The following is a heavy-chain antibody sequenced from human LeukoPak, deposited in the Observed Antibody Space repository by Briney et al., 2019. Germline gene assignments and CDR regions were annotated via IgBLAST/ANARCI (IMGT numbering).Heavy chain of an antibody. Sequence: GGSLRLSCAASGFGFSNFWMSWVRQAPGKGPEWVANIKEDGSLKNYVDSVEGRFTVSRDNARNTLYLQMNSLRLEDTAVYYCVRDWAPASMQAAPFDCWGQGTLVTVSS. CDR1: GFGFSNFW. CDR2: IKEDGSLK. D-gene: IGHD2/OR15-2a*01. J-gene: IGHJ4*02. CDR3: VRDWAPASMQAAPFDC. V-gene: IGHV3-7*01.